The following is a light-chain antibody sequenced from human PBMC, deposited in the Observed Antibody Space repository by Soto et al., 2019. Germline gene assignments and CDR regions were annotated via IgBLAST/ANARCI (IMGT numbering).Light chain of an antibody. V-gene: IGKV3-20*01. Sequence: EIVLKQSPDTLSLSPGERATLSCRASQSVRSNYLAWYQQKPGQAPRFLIYDASSRATGIPDRFSGSGSGTDFTLTISRLEHAEYAVYYCRQYGSTPLTFGGGTKVDIK. J-gene: IGKJ4*01. CDR1: QSVRSNY. CDR3: RQYGSTPLT. CDR2: DAS.